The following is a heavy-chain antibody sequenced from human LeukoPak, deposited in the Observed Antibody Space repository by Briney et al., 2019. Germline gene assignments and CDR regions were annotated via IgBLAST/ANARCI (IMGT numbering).Heavy chain of an antibody. CDR1: GFTFSSYG. CDR3: AKARDGYDSSEIDY. D-gene: IGHD3-22*01. Sequence: GGSLRLSCAASGFTFSSYGMHWVRQAPGKGLEWVAVIWYDGSNKYYADSVKGRFTISRDNSKNTLYLQMNSLRAEDTAVYYCAKARDGYDSSEIDYWGQGTLVTVSS. V-gene: IGHV3-33*06. J-gene: IGHJ4*02. CDR2: IWYDGSNK.